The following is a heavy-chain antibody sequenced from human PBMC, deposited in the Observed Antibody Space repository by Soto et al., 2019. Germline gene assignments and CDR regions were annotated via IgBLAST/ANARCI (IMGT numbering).Heavy chain of an antibody. CDR3: AREGYYDSSGYDPRVLGGFDP. J-gene: IGHJ5*02. D-gene: IGHD3-22*01. V-gene: IGHV3-11*06. Sequence: GGSLRLSCAASGFTFSDYYMSWIRQAPGKGLEWVSYISSSSSYTNYADSVKGRFTISRDNAKNSLYLQMNSLRAEDTAVYYCAREGYYDSSGYDPRVLGGFDPWGQGTLVTVSS. CDR1: GFTFSDYY. CDR2: ISSSSSYT.